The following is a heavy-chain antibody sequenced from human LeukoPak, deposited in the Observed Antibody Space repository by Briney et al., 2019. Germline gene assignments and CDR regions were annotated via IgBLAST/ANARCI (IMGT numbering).Heavy chain of an antibody. V-gene: IGHV4-59*01. CDR3: ARDLSDGSGSYYNFDY. CDR2: IYYGGST. Sequence: SETLSLTCTVSGGSISSYDWSWIRQPPGKGLEWVGYIYYGGSTNYNPSLKSRVTISVDTSKNQFSLKLSSVTAADTAVYYCARDLSDGSGSYYNFDYWGQGILVTVSS. CDR1: GGSISSYD. J-gene: IGHJ4*02. D-gene: IGHD3-10*01.